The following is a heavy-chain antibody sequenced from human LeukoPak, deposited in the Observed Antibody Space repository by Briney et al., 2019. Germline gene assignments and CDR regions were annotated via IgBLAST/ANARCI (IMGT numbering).Heavy chain of an antibody. CDR1: GGTFSSYA. CDR3: ARDHGYCSSTSCYTYYYYGMDV. CDR2: IIPIFGTA. J-gene: IGHJ6*02. Sequence: ASVKVYCKASGGTFSSYAISWVRQAPGQGLEWMGGIIPIFGTANYAQKLQGRVTITADESTSTAYMELSSLRSEDTAVYYCARDHGYCSSTSCYTYYYYGMDVWGQGTTVTVSS. D-gene: IGHD2-2*02. V-gene: IGHV1-69*13.